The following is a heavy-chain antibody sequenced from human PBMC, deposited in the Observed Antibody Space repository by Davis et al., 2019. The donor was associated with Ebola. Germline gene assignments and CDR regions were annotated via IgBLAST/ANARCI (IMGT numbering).Heavy chain of an antibody. V-gene: IGHV6-1*01. CDR1: GDSVSSNSAA. J-gene: IGHJ6*02. D-gene: IGHD2-15*01. CDR3: ARGGYCSGGSCYGDAYYGMDV. Sequence: HSQTLSLTCAISGDSVSSNSAAWNWIRQSPSRGLEWLGRTYYRSKWYNDYAVSVKSRITINPDTSKNQFSLQLNSVTPEDTAVYYCARGGYCSGGSCYGDAYYGMDVWGQGTTVTVSS. CDR2: TYYRSKWYN.